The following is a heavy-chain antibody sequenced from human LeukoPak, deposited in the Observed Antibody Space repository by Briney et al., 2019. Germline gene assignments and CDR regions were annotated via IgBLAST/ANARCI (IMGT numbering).Heavy chain of an antibody. Sequence: PSDTLSLTCTVSGGSISGYYWSWIRQPPGKRMKRITYIYYSGSTNYSPSLKSRVTISVDTSKNQFSLKLSSVTAADTAVYYCARLEMYGDYPTNWYFDLWGRGTLVTVSS. CDR3: ARLEMYGDYPTNWYFDL. CDR1: GGSISGYY. J-gene: IGHJ2*01. CDR2: IYYSGST. D-gene: IGHD4-17*01. V-gene: IGHV4-59*08.